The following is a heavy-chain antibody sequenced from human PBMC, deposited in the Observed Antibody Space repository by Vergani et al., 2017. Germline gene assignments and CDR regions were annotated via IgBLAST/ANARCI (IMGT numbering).Heavy chain of an antibody. CDR1: GYTFTGYF. V-gene: IGHV1-2*02. CDR2: INPKSGDA. J-gene: IGHJ4*02. Sequence: QVQLVQSGDEVKKPGASVKVSCKASGYTFTGYFMHWVRQAPGQGLEWMGWINPKSGDALYAQRFHGRVTMTRDTSIKTAYMDLSRRRSDGTGVYYCARARGFSSSSDFSYWGEGTLVSVSS. CDR3: ARARGFSSSSDFSY. D-gene: IGHD6-6*01.